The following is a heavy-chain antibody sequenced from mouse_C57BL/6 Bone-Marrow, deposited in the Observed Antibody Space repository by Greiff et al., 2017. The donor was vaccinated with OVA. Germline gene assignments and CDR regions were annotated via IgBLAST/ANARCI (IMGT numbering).Heavy chain of an antibody. Sequence: VQLQQPGTELVKPGASVTLSCKASGYTFTSYWLHWVKQRPGPGLEWIGNINPSNGGTNYNEKFKSKATLTVDKSSSTAYLQLSSLTSEDSAVYYCARPNYGSRAWFAYWGQGTLVTVSA. V-gene: IGHV1-53*01. CDR3: ARPNYGSRAWFAY. D-gene: IGHD1-1*01. J-gene: IGHJ3*01. CDR2: INPSNGGT. CDR1: GYTFTSYW.